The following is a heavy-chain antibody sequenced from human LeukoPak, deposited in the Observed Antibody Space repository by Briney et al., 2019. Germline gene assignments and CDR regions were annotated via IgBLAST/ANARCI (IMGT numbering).Heavy chain of an antibody. CDR3: AKDHLDYGDPDY. V-gene: IGHV3-30*18. J-gene: IGHJ4*02. CDR1: GFTFSSYG. Sequence: GGSLRLSCAASGFTFSSYGMHWVRQAPGKELEWVAVISYDGSNKYYADSVKGRFTISRDNSKNTLYLQMNSLRAEDTAVYYCAKDHLDYGDPDYWGQGTLVTVSS. D-gene: IGHD4-17*01. CDR2: ISYDGSNK.